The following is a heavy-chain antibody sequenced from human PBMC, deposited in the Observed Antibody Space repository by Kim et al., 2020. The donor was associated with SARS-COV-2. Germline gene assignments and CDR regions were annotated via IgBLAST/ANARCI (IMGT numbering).Heavy chain of an antibody. Sequence: SETLSLTCAVYGGSFSSHYWSWIRQPPGKGLEWIGEISHSGSTNYNPSLKSRVTISVDTSKNQFSLNLNSVTAADTAVYYCAGVAVSHWYWGQGTLVTVSS. J-gene: IGHJ4*02. CDR1: GGSFSSHY. CDR3: AGVAVSHWY. CDR2: ISHSGST. D-gene: IGHD6-19*01. V-gene: IGHV4-34*01.